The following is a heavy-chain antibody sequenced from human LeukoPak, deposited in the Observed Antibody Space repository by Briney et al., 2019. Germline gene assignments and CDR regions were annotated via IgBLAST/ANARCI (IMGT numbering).Heavy chain of an antibody. CDR3: ARSGGGRSWTEDYYYYYMGV. V-gene: IGHV1-2*02. CDR2: INPNSGGT. J-gene: IGHJ6*03. CDR1: GYTFTGYY. Sequence: GASVKVSCKASGYTFTGYYMHWVRQAPGQGLEWMGWINPNSGGTNYAQKFQGRVTMTRDTSISTAYMELSRLRSDDTAVYYCARSGGGRSWTEDYYYYYMGVWGKGTTVTVSS. D-gene: IGHD6-13*01.